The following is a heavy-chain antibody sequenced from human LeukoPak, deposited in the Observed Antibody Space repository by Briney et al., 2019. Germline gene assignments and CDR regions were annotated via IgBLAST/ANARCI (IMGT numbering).Heavy chain of an antibody. J-gene: IGHJ4*02. Sequence: GASVKVSCKASGYTFINHAIHWVRQAPGQGLEWMGWINTNTGNPTYAQGFTGRFVFSLDTSVSTAYLQISSLKAEDTAVYYCASTGLGGNEILPFDYWGQGTLVTVSS. D-gene: IGHD3-16*01. CDR2: INTNTGNP. CDR1: GYTFINHA. CDR3: ASTGLGGNEILPFDY. V-gene: IGHV7-4-1*02.